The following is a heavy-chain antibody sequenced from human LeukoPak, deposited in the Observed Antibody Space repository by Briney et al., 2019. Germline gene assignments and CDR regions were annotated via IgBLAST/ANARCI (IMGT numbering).Heavy chain of an antibody. CDR2: INPSGST. D-gene: IGHD3-22*01. Sequence: PSETLSLTCAVYGGSFSGYHWTWIRQSPGKGLEWIGNINPSGSTYYNPSLKSRLTISVDTSKNQFSLKLRSVTAADTAVYYCARGRHDITMIVVVMTSVSYYLDVWGKGTTVTVS. CDR1: GGSFSGYH. J-gene: IGHJ6*03. V-gene: IGHV4-34*01. CDR3: ARGRHDITMIVVVMTSVSYYLDV.